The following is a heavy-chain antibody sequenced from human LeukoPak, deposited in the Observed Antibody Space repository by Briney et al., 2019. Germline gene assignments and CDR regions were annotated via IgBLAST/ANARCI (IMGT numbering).Heavy chain of an antibody. J-gene: IGHJ4*02. CDR3: VKDRRVYYYDSSFDY. Sequence: GGSLRLSCAASRFTFSSYEMNWVRQAPGKGLEWVSYISGSGIKHYADSVKGRFTISRDNAKNSLYLQMNSLRVEDTAVHYCVKDRRVYYYDSSFDYWGQGTLVTVSS. CDR2: ISGSGIK. D-gene: IGHD3-22*01. CDR1: RFTFSSYE. V-gene: IGHV3-48*03.